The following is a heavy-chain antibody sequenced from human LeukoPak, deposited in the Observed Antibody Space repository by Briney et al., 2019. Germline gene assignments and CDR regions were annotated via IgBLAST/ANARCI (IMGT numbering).Heavy chain of an antibody. V-gene: IGHV4-31*03. J-gene: IGHJ4*02. CDR3: ARTIAAAGPYFDY. Sequence: SQTLSLTCTVSGGSISSGGYYWSWIRQHPGKGLEWIGYIYCSGSTYYNPSLKSRVTISVDTSKNQFSLKLSSVTAADTAVYYCARTIAAAGPYFDYWGQGTLVTVSS. CDR2: IYCSGST. D-gene: IGHD6-13*01. CDR1: GGSISSGGYY.